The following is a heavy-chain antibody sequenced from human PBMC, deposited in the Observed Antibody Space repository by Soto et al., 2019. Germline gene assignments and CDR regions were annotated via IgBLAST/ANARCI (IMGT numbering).Heavy chain of an antibody. D-gene: IGHD3-9*01. CDR3: ARMNILTGYSSGYYYYGMDV. Sequence: PSETLSLTCTVSGGSVSSGSYYCSWIRQPPGKGLEWIGYIYYSGSTNYNPSLKSRVTISVDTSKNQFSLKLSSVTAADTAVYYCARMNILTGYSSGYYYYGMDVWGQGTTVTVS. J-gene: IGHJ6*02. CDR1: GGSVSSGSYY. V-gene: IGHV4-61*01. CDR2: IYYSGST.